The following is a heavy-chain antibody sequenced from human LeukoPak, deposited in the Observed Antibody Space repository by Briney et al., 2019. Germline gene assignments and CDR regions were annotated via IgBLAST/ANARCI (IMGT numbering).Heavy chain of an antibody. CDR2: IYYSGST. Sequence: PSETLSLTCTVSGGSISSYYWSWIRQPPGKGLEWIGYIYYSGSTNYNPSLKRRVTISVDTSKNQFSLKLSSVTAADTAVYYCARDRYYYDSSGWNWFDPWGQGTLVTVSS. D-gene: IGHD3-22*01. V-gene: IGHV4-59*01. CDR1: GGSISSYY. CDR3: ARDRYYYDSSGWNWFDP. J-gene: IGHJ5*02.